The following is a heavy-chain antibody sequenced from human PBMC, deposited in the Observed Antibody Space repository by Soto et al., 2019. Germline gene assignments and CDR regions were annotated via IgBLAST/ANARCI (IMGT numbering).Heavy chain of an antibody. Sequence: GGSLRLSCAASGFTFSDYYMSWIRQAPGKGLGWVAVISYDGNTKDYADSVKGRFSISRDNSKNTVYLQMSSLRTEDTAVYYCARPGSGYDVLTGRYFYYYHTVDVWGQGTTVTVSS. CDR2: ISYDGNTK. CDR3: ARPGSGYDVLTGRYFYYYHTVDV. CDR1: GFTFSDYY. V-gene: IGHV3-30-3*01. J-gene: IGHJ6*02. D-gene: IGHD3-9*01.